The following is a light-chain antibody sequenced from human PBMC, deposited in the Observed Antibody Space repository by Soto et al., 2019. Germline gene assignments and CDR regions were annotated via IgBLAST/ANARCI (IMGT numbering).Light chain of an antibody. Sequence: ALQMTQSTSSRSASVGDRVTICCRASQGIGNALGWYQQKPGKPPKVLIYDASSLESGVPSRFSGSGSGTEFTLTISSLQTDDFATYYCQQYNSYRTFGQGTKVDIK. CDR1: QGIGNA. CDR3: QQYNSYRT. V-gene: IGKV1-13*02. CDR2: DAS. J-gene: IGKJ1*01.